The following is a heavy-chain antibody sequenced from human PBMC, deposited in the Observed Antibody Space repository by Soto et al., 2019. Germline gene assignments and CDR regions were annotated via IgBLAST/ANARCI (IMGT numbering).Heavy chain of an antibody. D-gene: IGHD3-10*01. J-gene: IGHJ4*02. CDR2: ISNSGGTT. CDR1: GFTFSSYA. V-gene: IGHV3-23*01. CDR3: TKGGWFGELGIFDY. Sequence: PGGSLRLSCAASGFTFSSYAMSWVRQAPGKGLEWVSGISNSGGTTYYPDSVKGRFTISRDNSKNTLYLQMNSLRAEDTAVYYCTKGGWFGELGIFDYWGQGTLVTVSS.